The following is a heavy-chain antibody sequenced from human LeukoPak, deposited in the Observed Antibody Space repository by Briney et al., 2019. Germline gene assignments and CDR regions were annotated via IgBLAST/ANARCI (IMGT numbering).Heavy chain of an antibody. CDR2: ISYDGSNK. CDR3: ARKEMAPN. D-gene: IGHD5-24*01. CDR1: GFTFSSYA. V-gene: IGHV3-30-3*01. J-gene: IGHJ4*02. Sequence: PGRSLRLSCAASGFTFSSYAMHWVRQAPGKGLEWVAVISYDGSNKYYADSVKGRFTISRDNSKNTLYLQMNSLRAEDTAVYYCARKEMAPNWGQGTLVTVSS.